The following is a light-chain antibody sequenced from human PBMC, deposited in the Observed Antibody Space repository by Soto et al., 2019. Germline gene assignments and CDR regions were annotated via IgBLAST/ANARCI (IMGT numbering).Light chain of an antibody. Sequence: IVRTQSPGTLSLSPGERTTLSCKASQSVGSSYLACYQKKPGQAPRLPLYGASNRATGIPDRFSGSGSGTDLTLTISRLETEDFAVYYCHQRSTWPPDTFGQGTRLEIK. V-gene: IGKV3D-20*02. CDR2: GAS. J-gene: IGKJ5*01. CDR1: QSVGSSY. CDR3: HQRSTWPPDT.